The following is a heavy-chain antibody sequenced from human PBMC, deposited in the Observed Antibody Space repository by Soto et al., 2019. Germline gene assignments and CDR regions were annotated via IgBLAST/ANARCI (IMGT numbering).Heavy chain of an antibody. CDR3: ARDAPKQWLVTYYFDY. V-gene: IGHV3-33*01. CDR2: IWYDGSNK. Sequence: QVQLVESGGGVVQPGRSLRLSCAASGFTFSSYGMHWVRQAPGKGLEWVAVIWYDGSNKYYADSVKGRFTISRDNSKNTLYLQMNSLRAEDTAVYYCARDAPKQWLVTYYFDYWGQGTLVTVSS. D-gene: IGHD6-19*01. CDR1: GFTFSSYG. J-gene: IGHJ4*02.